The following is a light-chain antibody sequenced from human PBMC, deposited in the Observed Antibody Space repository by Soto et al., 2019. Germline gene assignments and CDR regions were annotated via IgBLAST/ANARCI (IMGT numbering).Light chain of an antibody. V-gene: IGLV1-44*01. CDR3: AAWDDSLNGWV. CDR1: SSNIGTDT. J-gene: IGLJ3*02. Sequence: QSVLTQPPSASGAPGQRVTISCSGSSSNIGTDTVNWYQHLPGTAPKLLIYGNTQRPSRVPDRFSGSKYATSASLAISGLQSEDEADDYCAAWDDSLNGWVFGGGTKLTVL. CDR2: GNT.